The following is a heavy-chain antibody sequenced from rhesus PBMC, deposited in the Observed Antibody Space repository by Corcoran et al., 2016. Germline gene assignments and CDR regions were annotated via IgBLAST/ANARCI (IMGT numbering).Heavy chain of an antibody. Sequence: QVQLQESGPGLVKPSETLSLTCTVSGGSISDSYYCSWIRQPPGQGLGWMGRIYGSGGSPNYNPSLKSRVTISRDTSKNQFSLKLSSVTAADTAVYYCARDSSGWYHYFDYWGQGVLVTVSS. D-gene: IGHD6-31*01. CDR3: ARDSSGWYHYFDY. CDR1: GGSISDSYY. J-gene: IGHJ4*01. V-gene: IGHV4-160*01. CDR2: IYGSGGSP.